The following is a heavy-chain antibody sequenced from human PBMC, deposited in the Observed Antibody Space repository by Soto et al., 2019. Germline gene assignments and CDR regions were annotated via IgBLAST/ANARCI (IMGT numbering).Heavy chain of an antibody. CDR1: GGSINSGTYY. CDR2: IYYSGST. D-gene: IGHD5-18*01. V-gene: IGHV4-30-4*01. J-gene: IGHJ4*02. Sequence: SETLSLTCTVSGGSINSGTYYWSWIRQPPGKGLEWIGYIYYSGSTYYNTSLKSRVTISVDTSKSQFSLKLTSVTAADTAVYYCARESDAPMATVWGQGTLVTVSS. CDR3: ARESDAPMATV.